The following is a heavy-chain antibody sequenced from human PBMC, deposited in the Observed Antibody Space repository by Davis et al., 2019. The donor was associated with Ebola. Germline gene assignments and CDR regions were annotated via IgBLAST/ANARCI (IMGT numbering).Heavy chain of an antibody. Sequence: SLKISCAASGFTFDDYAMHWVRQAPGKGLEWVSGISWNSGSIGYADSVKGRFTISRDNAKNSLYLQMNSLRAEDTALYYCAKGGSSTVTTWGVYWGQGTLVTVSS. V-gene: IGHV3-9*01. CDR2: ISWNSGSI. D-gene: IGHD4-11*01. CDR3: AKGGSSTVTTWGVY. CDR1: GFTFDDYA. J-gene: IGHJ4*02.